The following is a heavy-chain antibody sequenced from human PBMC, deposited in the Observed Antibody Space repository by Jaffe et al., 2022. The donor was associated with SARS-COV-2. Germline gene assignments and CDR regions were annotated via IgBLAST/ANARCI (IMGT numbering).Heavy chain of an antibody. D-gene: IGHD3-10*01. CDR2: TYYRSKWYN. V-gene: IGHV6-1*01. J-gene: IGHJ4*02. Sequence: QVQLQQSGPGLVKPSQTLSLTCAISGDSVSSNSAAWNWIRQSPSRGLEWLGRTYYRSKWYNDYAVSVKSRITINPDTSKNQFSLQLNSVTPEDTAVYYCARTITMVRAVIITGPLIYWGQGTLVTVSS. CDR1: GDSVSSNSAA. CDR3: ARTITMVRAVIITGPLIY.